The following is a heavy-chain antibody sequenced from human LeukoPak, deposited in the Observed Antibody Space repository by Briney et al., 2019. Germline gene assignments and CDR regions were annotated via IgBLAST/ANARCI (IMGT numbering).Heavy chain of an antibody. J-gene: IGHJ4*02. V-gene: IGHV1-2*06. CDR1: GYTFTGYY. D-gene: IGHD2-15*01. CDR2: INPNSGGT. CDR3: ARDVVVVAAATPDFDY. Sequence: GASVKVSCKASGYTFTGYYMHWVRQAPGQGLEWMGRINPNSGGTNYAQKFQGRVTMTRDTSISTAYMELSRLRPDDTAVYYCARDVVVVAAATPDFDYWGQGTLVTVSS.